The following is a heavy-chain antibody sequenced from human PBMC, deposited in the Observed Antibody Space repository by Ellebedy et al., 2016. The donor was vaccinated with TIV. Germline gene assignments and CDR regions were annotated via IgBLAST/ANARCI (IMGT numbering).Heavy chain of an antibody. Sequence: SVKVSXXTSGFTFSTSLMQWVRQARGQRLEWIESIVVGSGNTNYAQKFQERVTITRDMSTRTTYMEMSSLRSEDTAVYYCAAGDKYNNGWYDFDFWGLGTLVTVSS. D-gene: IGHD6-19*01. CDR1: GFTFSTSL. CDR3: AAGDKYNNGWYDFDF. CDR2: IVVGSGNT. V-gene: IGHV1-58*02. J-gene: IGHJ4*02.